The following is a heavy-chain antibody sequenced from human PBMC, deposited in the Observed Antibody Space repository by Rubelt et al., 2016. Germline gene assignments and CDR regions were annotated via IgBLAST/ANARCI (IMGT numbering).Heavy chain of an antibody. CDR3: ARDRIRIAARQGWYFDL. D-gene: IGHD6-6*01. CDR1: GYTFTSYG. CDR2: ISAYHGNT. Sequence: QVQLVQSGAEVKKPGASVKVSCKASGYTFTSYGISWVRQAPGQGLEWMGWISAYHGNTNYAQKIQGRVTMTTDTSTSTAYMGLRSLRSDDTAVYYCARDRIRIAARQGWYFDLWGRGTLVTVSS. V-gene: IGHV1-18*01. J-gene: IGHJ2*01.